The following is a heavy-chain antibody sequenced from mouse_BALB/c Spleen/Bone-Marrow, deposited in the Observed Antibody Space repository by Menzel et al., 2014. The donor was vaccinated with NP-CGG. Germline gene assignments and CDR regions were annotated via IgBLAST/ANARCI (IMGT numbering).Heavy chain of an antibody. CDR1: GFTFTDYY. J-gene: IGHJ2*01. CDR2: IRNKANGYTT. Sequence: EVQGVESGGGLVQPGGSLRLSCATSGFTFTDYYMNWVRQPPGKALEWSGFIRNKANGYTTEYSASVKGRFTISRDNSQNILYLQMNTLRAEDSATYYCARDKGRVFFDYWGQGTTLTVSS. V-gene: IGHV7-3*02. CDR3: ARDKGRVFFDY.